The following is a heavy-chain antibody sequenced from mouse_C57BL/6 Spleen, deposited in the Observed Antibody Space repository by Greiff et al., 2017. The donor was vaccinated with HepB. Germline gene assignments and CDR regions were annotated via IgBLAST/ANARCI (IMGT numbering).Heavy chain of an antibody. CDR1: GYTFTNYW. D-gene: IGHD1-1*01. Sequence: VQRVESGAELVRPGTSVKMSCKASGYTFTNYWIGWAKQRPGHGLEWIGDIYPGGGYTNYNEKFKGKATLTADKSSSTAYMQFSSLTSEDSAIYYCARSLYYGSSSYYAMDYWGQGTSVTVSS. J-gene: IGHJ4*01. CDR3: ARSLYYGSSSYYAMDY. CDR2: IYPGGGYT. V-gene: IGHV1-63*01.